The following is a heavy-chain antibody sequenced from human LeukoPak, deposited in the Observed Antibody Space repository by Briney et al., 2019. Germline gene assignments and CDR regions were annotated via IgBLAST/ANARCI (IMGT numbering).Heavy chain of an antibody. D-gene: IGHD6-13*01. Sequence: GGSLRLSCAASGFTFSSYEMNWVRQAPGKGREWVSYISSSGSTIYYADSVKGRFTISRDNAKNSLYLQMNSLRAEDTAVYYCARDGRDSSSWYSPFDYWGQGTLVTVSS. V-gene: IGHV3-48*03. J-gene: IGHJ4*02. CDR2: ISSSGSTI. CDR1: GFTFSSYE. CDR3: ARDGRDSSSWYSPFDY.